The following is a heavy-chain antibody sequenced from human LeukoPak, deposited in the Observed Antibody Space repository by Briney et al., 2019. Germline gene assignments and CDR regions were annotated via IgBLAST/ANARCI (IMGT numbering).Heavy chain of an antibody. CDR3: ARHIVGSGWPLGDY. V-gene: IGHV5-51*01. Sequence: GESLKISCKGSGYSFTSYWIGWVRQMPGKGLEWMGIIYPGDSDTRYSPSFQGQVTISADKSISPAYLQGRSLKASDTAMYYCARHIVGSGWPLGDYWGQGTLVTVSS. CDR1: GYSFTSYW. D-gene: IGHD6-19*01. J-gene: IGHJ4*02. CDR2: IYPGDSDT.